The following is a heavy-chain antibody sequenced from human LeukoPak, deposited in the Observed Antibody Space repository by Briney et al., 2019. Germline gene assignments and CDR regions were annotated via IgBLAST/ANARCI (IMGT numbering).Heavy chain of an antibody. D-gene: IGHD3-22*01. CDR3: ARNSYDSSLV. J-gene: IGHJ3*01. CDR1: GFTFSSYN. CDR2: ISSSSSTI. V-gene: IGHV3-48*04. Sequence: GGSLRLSCAASGFTFSSYNMNWVRQAPGKGLEWVSYISSSSSTIYYADSVKGRFTISRDNAKNSLYLQMNSLRAEDTAVYFCARNSYDSSLVWGQGTMVTVSS.